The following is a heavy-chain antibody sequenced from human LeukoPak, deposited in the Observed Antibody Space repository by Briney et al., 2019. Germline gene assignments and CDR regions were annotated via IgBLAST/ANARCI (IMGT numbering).Heavy chain of an antibody. CDR1: GFTFSSYW. Sequence: PGGSLRLSCVASGFTFSSYWMSWVRQAPGKGLEWVANTKQDGSEKYYVDSLKGRFTISRDNAKNSLYLQMNSLTDEDTAIYYCARSLRVAVAASYWGQGALVTVSS. V-gene: IGHV3-7*01. J-gene: IGHJ4*02. CDR2: TKQDGSEK. D-gene: IGHD6-19*01. CDR3: ARSLRVAVAASY.